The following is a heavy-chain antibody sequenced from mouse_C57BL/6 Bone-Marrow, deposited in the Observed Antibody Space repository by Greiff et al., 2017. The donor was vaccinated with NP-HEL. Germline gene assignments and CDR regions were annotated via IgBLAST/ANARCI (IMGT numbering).Heavy chain of an antibody. J-gene: IGHJ3*01. Sequence: EVNVVESGGDLVKPGGSLKLSCAASGFTFSSYGMSWVRQTPDKRLEWVATISSGGSYTYYPDSVKGRFTISRDNAKNTLYLQMSSLKSEDTAMYYCARSHLGFAYWGQGTLVTVSA. CDR3: ARSHLGFAY. CDR2: ISSGGSYT. CDR1: GFTFSSYG. V-gene: IGHV5-6*01.